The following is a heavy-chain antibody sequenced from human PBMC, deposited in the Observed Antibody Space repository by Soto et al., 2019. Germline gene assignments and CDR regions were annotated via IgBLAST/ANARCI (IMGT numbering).Heavy chain of an antibody. CDR2: IYYSGST. CDR3: ASSAPYYYDSSGHKYFQH. V-gene: IGHV4-59*01. CDR1: GGTISSYY. D-gene: IGHD3-22*01. Sequence: NPSEALSLTCTVSGGTISSYYWSWIRQAPGKGLEWIGYIYYSGSTNYNPSLKSRVTISVDTSKNKFSLKLSSVTAADTAVYYCASSAPYYYDSSGHKYFQHWGQGTLVTVSS. J-gene: IGHJ1*01.